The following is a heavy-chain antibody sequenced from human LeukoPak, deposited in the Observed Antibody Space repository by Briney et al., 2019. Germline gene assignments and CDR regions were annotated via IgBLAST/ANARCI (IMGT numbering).Heavy chain of an antibody. CDR3: ARDRDILTGSGYYFDY. J-gene: IGHJ4*02. CDR2: INPNSGGT. Sequence: ASVKVSCKASGYTFTGYYMHWVRQAPGQGLEWMGRINPNSGGTNYAQKFQGRVTMTRDTSISTAYMELSRLRSDDTAAYYCARDRDILTGSGYYFDYWGQGTLVTVSS. CDR1: GYTFTGYY. V-gene: IGHV1-2*06. D-gene: IGHD3-9*01.